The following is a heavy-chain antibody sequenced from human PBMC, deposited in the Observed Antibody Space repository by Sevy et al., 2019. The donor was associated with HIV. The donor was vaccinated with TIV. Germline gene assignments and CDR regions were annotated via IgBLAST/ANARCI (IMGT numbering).Heavy chain of an antibody. Sequence: SETLSLTCTVSGDSISNSVWSWIRQPPGKGLEWIGYLNYSGNTNYNPSLKTRVTISVETSKNQFSLGLKSVTAAETAVYYCARDYYDDRPRGFDPWGQGTLVTVSS. D-gene: IGHD3-22*01. CDR1: GDSISNSV. J-gene: IGHJ5*02. CDR2: LNYSGNT. CDR3: ARDYYDDRPRGFDP. V-gene: IGHV4-59*01.